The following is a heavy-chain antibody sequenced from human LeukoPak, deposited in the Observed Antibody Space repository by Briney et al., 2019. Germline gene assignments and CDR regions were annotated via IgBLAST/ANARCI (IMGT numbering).Heavy chain of an antibody. CDR1: GFTFSKAW. CDR3: TTSGMGDLLGGES. J-gene: IGHJ5*02. CDR2: IKSQTDGGTT. D-gene: IGHD1-26*01. Sequence: GGSLRLSCAASGFTFSKAWMSWVRQAPGKGLVWIGRIKSQTDGGTTDYAAPGKGRFTISRDDSKNTLYLQMNSLESEDTAVYYCTTSGMGDLLGGESWGQGALVTVSS. V-gene: IGHV3-15*01.